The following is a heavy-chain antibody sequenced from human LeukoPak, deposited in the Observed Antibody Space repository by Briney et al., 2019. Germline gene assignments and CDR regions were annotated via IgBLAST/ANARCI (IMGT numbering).Heavy chain of an antibody. V-gene: IGHV4-34*01. J-gene: IGHJ4*02. Sequence: SETLSLTCAVYGGSFSGYYWSWVRQPPGKGREWIGEINNSGHTNYNPSRKSRVTISEDTSKNQFSLKLSSVTAAATAVYYCARGRWLSDYWGQGTLVTVSA. CDR1: GGSFSGYY. D-gene: IGHD3-22*01. CDR2: INNSGHT. CDR3: ARGRWLSDY.